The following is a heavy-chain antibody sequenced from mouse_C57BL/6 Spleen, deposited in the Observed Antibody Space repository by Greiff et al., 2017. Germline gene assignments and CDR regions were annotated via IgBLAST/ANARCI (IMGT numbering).Heavy chain of an antibody. D-gene: IGHD2-3*01. J-gene: IGHJ3*01. Sequence: VKLQQSGAELVKPGASVKISCKASGYAFSSYWMNWVKQRPGKGLEWIGQIYPGDGDTNYNGKLKGKATLTADKSSSTAYMQLSSLTSEDSAVYFCASEGDGYYSVPFAYWGQGTLVTVSA. CDR1: GYAFSSYW. CDR3: ASEGDGYYSVPFAY. V-gene: IGHV1-80*01. CDR2: IYPGDGDT.